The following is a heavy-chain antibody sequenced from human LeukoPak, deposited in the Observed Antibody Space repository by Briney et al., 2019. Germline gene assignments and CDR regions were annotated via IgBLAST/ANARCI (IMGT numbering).Heavy chain of an antibody. V-gene: IGHV3-23*01. CDR3: AKGGYCSSTSCYVGWFDP. CDR2: ISGGGGRT. J-gene: IGHJ5*02. CDR1: GXTFSSYV. Sequence: GGSLRLSCAASGXTFSSYVMNWVRQAPGKGLEWVSVISGGGGRTYYADSVKGRFTISRDNSKNTLFLQMNSLRAEDTAVYYCAKGGYCSSTSCYVGWFDPWGQGTLVTVSS. D-gene: IGHD2-2*01.